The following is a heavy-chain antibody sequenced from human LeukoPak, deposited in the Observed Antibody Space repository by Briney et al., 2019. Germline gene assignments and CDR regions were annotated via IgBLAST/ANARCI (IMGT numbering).Heavy chain of an antibody. D-gene: IGHD3-3*01. V-gene: IGHV7-4-1*02. CDR3: ARVESVLQIGYFDY. Sequence: ASVKVSCKASGYTFTNYGMNWVRQAPGQGLEWMGWINTNTGNPTYAQGFTGRFVFSLDTSVSTAYLQISSLEAEDTAVYYCARVESVLQIGYFDYWGQGTLVTVSS. J-gene: IGHJ4*02. CDR1: GYTFTNYG. CDR2: INTNTGNP.